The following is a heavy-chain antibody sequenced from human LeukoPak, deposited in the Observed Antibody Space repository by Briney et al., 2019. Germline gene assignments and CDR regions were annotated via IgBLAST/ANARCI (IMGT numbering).Heavy chain of an antibody. V-gene: IGHV3-7*01. D-gene: IGHD3-3*01. CDR1: GFTFSSYW. Sequence: GGSLRLCGAASGFTFSSYWMSWGRQAPGKVLEWVANIKQDGSEKYYVESVKGRFTISRDNAKTSLYLQMNSLRAEDTAVYYCARDNFDSWDYDGYFDYWGQGTLVTVSS. CDR2: IKQDGSEK. CDR3: ARDNFDSWDYDGYFDY. J-gene: IGHJ4*02.